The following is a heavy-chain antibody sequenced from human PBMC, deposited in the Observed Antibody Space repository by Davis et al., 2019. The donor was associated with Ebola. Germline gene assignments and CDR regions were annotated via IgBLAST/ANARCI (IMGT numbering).Heavy chain of an antibody. Sequence: GESLKISCAASGFTFSSYWMSWVRQAPGKGLEWVSSISSSSSYIYYADSVKGRFTISRDNSKNTLYLQMNSLRAEDTAVYYCAREGLPYYYDSSGYLGDYWSQGTLVTVSS. CDR3: AREGLPYYYDSSGYLGDY. CDR1: GFTFSSYW. D-gene: IGHD3-22*01. J-gene: IGHJ4*02. V-gene: IGHV3-21*01. CDR2: ISSSSSYI.